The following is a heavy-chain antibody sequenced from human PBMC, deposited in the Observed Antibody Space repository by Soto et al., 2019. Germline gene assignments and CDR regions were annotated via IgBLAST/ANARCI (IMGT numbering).Heavy chain of an antibody. D-gene: IGHD1-1*01. CDR1: GFTFSDYY. CDR3: AREERGRAARARDRGYYYYYMDV. J-gene: IGHJ6*03. Sequence: GGSLRLSCAASGFTFSDYYMSWIRQAPGKGLEWVSYISSSGSTIYYADSVKGRFTISRDNAKNSLYLQMNSLRAEDTAVYYCAREERGRAARARDRGYYYYYMDVWGKGTTVTVSS. V-gene: IGHV3-11*01. CDR2: ISSSGSTI.